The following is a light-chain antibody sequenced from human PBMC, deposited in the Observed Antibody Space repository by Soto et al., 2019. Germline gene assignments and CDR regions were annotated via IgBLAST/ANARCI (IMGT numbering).Light chain of an antibody. CDR3: ATWDDSLNVPV. J-gene: IGLJ3*02. Sequence: QSVLTQPPSASGTPGQRVTISCSGNSPNIGSNTVNWYQQLPGAAPKLLIWISDQRPSGVPDRFSGSKSGTSASLAISGLQSEDEAAYYCATWDDSLNVPVFGEGTKVTVL. CDR1: SPNIGSNT. V-gene: IGLV1-44*01. CDR2: ISD.